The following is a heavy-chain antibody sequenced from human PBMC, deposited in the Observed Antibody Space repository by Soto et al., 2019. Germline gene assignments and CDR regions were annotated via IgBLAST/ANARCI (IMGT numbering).Heavy chain of an antibody. J-gene: IGHJ4*02. D-gene: IGHD3-3*01. Sequence: PSETLSLTCAVYGGSFSGYYWSWIRHPPGKWLEWIGEINHSGSTNSNPSLKRRVTIPVDTSKNQFSLKLSSVTAADTAVYYCATGRVLRCLEWSDIAYYFDYWGQGXLVTVYS. CDR1: GGSFSGYY. CDR2: INHSGST. CDR3: ATGRVLRCLEWSDIAYYFDY. V-gene: IGHV4-34*01.